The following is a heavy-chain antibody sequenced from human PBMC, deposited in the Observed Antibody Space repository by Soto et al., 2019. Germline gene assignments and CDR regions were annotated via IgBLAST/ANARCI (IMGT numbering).Heavy chain of an antibody. CDR1: GYTFPNYG. D-gene: IGHD3-10*01. J-gene: IGHJ4*02. Sequence: QVRLVQSGAEVKKPGASVKVSCKASGYTFPNYGISWVRQAPGQGLEWMGWISPYRGNTNYAQKLQGRVTMTTDTSTSTAYMELRSLSSDATAMYYCARDLDGSGSYSTDYWGQGTLVTVSS. CDR2: ISPYRGNT. CDR3: ARDLDGSGSYSTDY. V-gene: IGHV1-18*01.